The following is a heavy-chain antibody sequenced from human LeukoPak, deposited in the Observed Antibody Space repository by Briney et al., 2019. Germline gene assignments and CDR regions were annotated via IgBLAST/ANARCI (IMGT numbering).Heavy chain of an antibody. Sequence: PGGSLRLSCAASGFTFSEYWMTWVRQAPGKGLEWLANIRGDVDRTYYLDSVKGRFTISRDNAKNSLYLQMNSLRAEDTAIYYCASDGCAFEYWGQGALVSVSS. CDR2: IRGDVDRT. J-gene: IGHJ4*02. D-gene: IGHD6-19*01. V-gene: IGHV3-7*01. CDR3: ASDGCAFEY. CDR1: GFTFSEYW.